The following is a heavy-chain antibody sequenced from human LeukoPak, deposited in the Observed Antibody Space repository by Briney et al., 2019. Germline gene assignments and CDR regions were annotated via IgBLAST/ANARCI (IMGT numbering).Heavy chain of an antibody. CDR3: AKRKGFSYGSLSFDM. CDR1: GFTFSSSG. CDR2: ISRYGGST. J-gene: IGHJ3*02. Sequence: GGSLRLSCAASGFTFSSSGMGWVRQAPGKGLEWVSDISRYGGSTYYTDSVKGRCAISRDTLKTMLYLQLNSLRTEDTAVYYCAKRKGFSYGSLSFDMWGQGTMVTVSS. V-gene: IGHV3-23*01. D-gene: IGHD5-18*01.